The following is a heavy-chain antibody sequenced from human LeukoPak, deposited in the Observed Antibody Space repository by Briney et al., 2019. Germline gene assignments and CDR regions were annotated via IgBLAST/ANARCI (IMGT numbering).Heavy chain of an antibody. CDR1: GYTFTSYA. CDR2: INGGNGNT. Sequence: GASVKVSCKASGYTFTSYAMHWVRQAPGQRLEWMGWINGGNGNTKYSQKLQGRVTITRDTSASTAYMELRSLRSEDTAVYYCARDGWFDPWGQGTLVTVSS. CDR3: ARDGWFDP. J-gene: IGHJ5*02. V-gene: IGHV1-3*01.